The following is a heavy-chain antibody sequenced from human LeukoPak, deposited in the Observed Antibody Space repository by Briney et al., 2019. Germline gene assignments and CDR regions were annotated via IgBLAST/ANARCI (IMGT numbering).Heavy chain of an antibody. Sequence: SETLSLTCTVSGGSISSYYWSWIRQPPGKGLEWIGYIYYSGSTNYNPPLKSRVTISVDTSKNQFSLKLSSVTAADTAVYYCARDGRIADYYYYGMDVWGQGTTVTVSS. V-gene: IGHV4-59*01. CDR3: ARDGRIADYYYYGMDV. J-gene: IGHJ6*02. D-gene: IGHD6-13*01. CDR2: IYYSGST. CDR1: GGSISSYY.